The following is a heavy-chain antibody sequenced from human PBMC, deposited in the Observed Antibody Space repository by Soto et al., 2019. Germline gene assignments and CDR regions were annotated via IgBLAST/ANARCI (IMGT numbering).Heavy chain of an antibody. CDR3: ARDKWVYSGYDSGFFDY. J-gene: IGHJ4*02. Sequence: QVQLVQSGAEVKKPGASVKVSCKASGYTFTSYAMHWVRQAPGQRLEWMGWINAGNGNTKYSQKFQSRVTITRDTSASTAYMELSRLRSEDTAGYYCARDKWVYSGYDSGFFDYWGQGTLVTVSS. V-gene: IGHV1-3*01. CDR1: GYTFTSYA. D-gene: IGHD5-12*01. CDR2: INAGNGNT.